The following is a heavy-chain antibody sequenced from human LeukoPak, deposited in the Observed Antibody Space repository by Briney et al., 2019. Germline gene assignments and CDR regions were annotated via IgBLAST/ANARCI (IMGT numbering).Heavy chain of an antibody. V-gene: IGHV3-48*01. CDR1: GFIVSSNS. J-gene: IGHJ4*02. D-gene: IGHD3-10*01. CDR2: ISSTSTTI. CDR3: AGRFGSGSYNSPN. Sequence: PGGSLRLSCAASGFIVSSNSMSWVRQAPGKGLEWVSYISSTSTTIYYADSVKGRFTISRDNAKNSLYLQMNSLRAEDTAVYYCAGRFGSGSYNSPNWGQGTLVTVSS.